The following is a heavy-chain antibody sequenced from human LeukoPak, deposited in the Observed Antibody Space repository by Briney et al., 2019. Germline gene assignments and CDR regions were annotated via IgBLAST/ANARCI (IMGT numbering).Heavy chain of an antibody. CDR1: GFTFSSYS. V-gene: IGHV3-21*04. CDR2: ISSSSSYI. D-gene: IGHD5-12*01. J-gene: IGHJ4*02. Sequence: GGSLRLSCAAYGFTFSSYSMNWVRQAPGEGLEWVSSISSSSSYIYYADSVKGRFTISRDNSKNTLYLQMNSLRAEDTAVYYCARDKGRLRGLDYWGQGTLVTVSS. CDR3: ARDKGRLRGLDY.